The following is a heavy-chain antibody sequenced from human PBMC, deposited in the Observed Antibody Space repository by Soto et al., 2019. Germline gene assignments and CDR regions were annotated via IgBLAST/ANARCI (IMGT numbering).Heavy chain of an antibody. J-gene: IGHJ6*03. CDR3: ARRARPDFYYMDV. D-gene: IGHD6-6*01. CDR2: ISSNGVGT. Sequence: GGSLRLSCAASGFTLSGYARAWVRQAPGKGLEYVSGISSNGVGTYYANSVQGRFTISRDNSKNTVYLQMGSLRPEDMAVYYCARRARPDFYYMDVWGKGTTVTVS. V-gene: IGHV3-64*01. CDR1: GFTLSGYA.